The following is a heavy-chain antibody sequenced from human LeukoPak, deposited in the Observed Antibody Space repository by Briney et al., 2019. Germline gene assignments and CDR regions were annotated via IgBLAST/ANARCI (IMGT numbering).Heavy chain of an antibody. CDR2: IRYDGSNK. D-gene: IGHD2-2*02. CDR1: GFIFSSYS. Sequence: PGGSLRLSCAASGFIFSSYSMNWVRQAPGKGLEWVAFIRYDGSNKYYADSVKGRFTISRDNSKNTLYLQMNSLRAEDTAVYYCAKVRGVVPAAIGYFDYWGQGTLVTVSS. CDR3: AKVRGVVPAAIGYFDY. J-gene: IGHJ4*02. V-gene: IGHV3-30*02.